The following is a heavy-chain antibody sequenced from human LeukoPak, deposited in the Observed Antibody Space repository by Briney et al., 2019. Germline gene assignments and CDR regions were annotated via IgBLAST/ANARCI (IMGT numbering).Heavy chain of an antibody. J-gene: IGHJ3*02. CDR1: GFTFSSYW. CDR2: IKQDGSEK. D-gene: IGHD1-26*01. V-gene: IGHV3-7*03. Sequence: PGGSLRLSCAASGFTFSSYWMSWVRQAPGKGLEWVANIKQDGSEKYYADSVKGRFTISRDNAKNSLYLQMNSLRAEDMALYYCAKDMGYSGSYLAFDIWGQGTMVTVSS. CDR3: AKDMGYSGSYLAFDI.